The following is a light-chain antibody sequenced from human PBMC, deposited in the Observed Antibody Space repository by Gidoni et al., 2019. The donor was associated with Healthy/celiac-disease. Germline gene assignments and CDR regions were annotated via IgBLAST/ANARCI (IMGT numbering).Light chain of an antibody. CDR2: WAS. V-gene: IGKV4-1*01. Sequence: DIVMTQSPDSLAVSLGERATINCKSSQSVFYSSNHKHYLAWYQQKPGQPPKLPIYWASTRESGVPDRFSGSGSGTDFTLTISSLQAEDVAVYYCQQYYSTPQVTFXXXTRLEIK. J-gene: IGKJ5*01. CDR3: QQYYSTPQVT. CDR1: QSVFYSSNHKHY.